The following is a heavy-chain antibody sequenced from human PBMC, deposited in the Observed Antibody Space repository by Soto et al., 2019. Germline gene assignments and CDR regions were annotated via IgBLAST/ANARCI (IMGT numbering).Heavy chain of an antibody. D-gene: IGHD3-3*01. J-gene: IGHJ4*02. CDR1: GFTFSSYA. CDR3: ARDKRDLRFSEWSYYFDY. CDR2: ISYDGSNK. Sequence: GGSLRLSCAASGFTFSSYAMNWVRQAPGKGLEWVALISYDGSNKYYADSVKGRFTISRDNSKNTLYLQMNSLRAEDTAVYYCARDKRDLRFSEWSYYFDYWGQGTLVTVSS. V-gene: IGHV3-30-3*01.